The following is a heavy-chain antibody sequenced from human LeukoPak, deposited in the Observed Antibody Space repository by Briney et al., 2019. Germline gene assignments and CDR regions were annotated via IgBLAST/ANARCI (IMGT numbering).Heavy chain of an antibody. CDR2: INHSGST. D-gene: IGHD4-17*01. J-gene: IGHJ6*03. Sequence: SETLSLTCAVYGGSSSGYYWSWIRQPPGKGLEWIGEINHSGSTNYNPSLKSRVTISVDTSKNQFSLKLSSVTAADTAVYYCARGHTVTTNYYYYYMDVWGKGTTVTVSS. CDR3: ARGHTVTTNYYYYYMDV. V-gene: IGHV4-34*01. CDR1: GGSSSGYY.